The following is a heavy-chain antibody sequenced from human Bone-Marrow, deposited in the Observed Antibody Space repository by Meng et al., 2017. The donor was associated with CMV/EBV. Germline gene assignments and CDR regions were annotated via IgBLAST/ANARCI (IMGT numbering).Heavy chain of an antibody. J-gene: IGHJ6*02. Sequence: GGSLRLSCVVSGFTSSSSAMSWVRQAPGKGLEWVSAMSGGNMYYADSVTGRFTISRDNPKNTLYLEMNSLSAEDTAVYYCAKTLSNTYYYTYYYHGMDVCGQRTTVAASS. CDR2: MSGGNM. CDR1: GFTSSSSA. CDR3: AKTLSNTYYYTYYYHGMDV. D-gene: IGHD3-22*01. V-gene: IGHV3-23*01.